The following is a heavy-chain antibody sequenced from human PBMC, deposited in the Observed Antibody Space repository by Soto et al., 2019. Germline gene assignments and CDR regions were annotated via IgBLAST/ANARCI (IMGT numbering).Heavy chain of an antibody. CDR3: ARQQYCGSSTCYDSLYYQYMDV. CDR2: SYLSGAT. CDR1: CYSIKGAHYF. V-gene: IGHV4-39*01. Sequence: SETLSLTCQVFCYSIKGAHYFWGWGPQPPRKGVERTCTSYLSGATFNDPNLRSRVTLSVTTTNNQFSLGLSSVTAADTAVYFCARQQYCGSSTCYDSLYYQYMDVWGKGTMVTVSS. D-gene: IGHD2-2*01. J-gene: IGHJ6*03.